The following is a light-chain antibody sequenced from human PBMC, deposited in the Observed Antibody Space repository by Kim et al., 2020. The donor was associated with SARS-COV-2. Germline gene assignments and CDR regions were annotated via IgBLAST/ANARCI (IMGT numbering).Light chain of an antibody. CDR2: GDI. V-gene: IGLV1-40*01. Sequence: QSVLTQPPSVSGAPGQRVIVSCIGTHSNIGAGYDVHWYQQFPGMAPKLLIYGDINRPSGVPDRFSGSKTGSSASLVITGLQPEDEADYYCQSYDSSLSGFVFGSGTKVTVL. CDR3: QSYDSSLSGFV. J-gene: IGLJ1*01. CDR1: HSNIGAGYD.